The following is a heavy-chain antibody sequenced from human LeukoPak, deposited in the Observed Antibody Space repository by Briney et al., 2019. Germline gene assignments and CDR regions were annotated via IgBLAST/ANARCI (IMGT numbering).Heavy chain of an antibody. Sequence: PGGSLRLSCAASELTVSSNYMSWVRQAPGKGLEWVSVIYSGGDAYDADSVKGRFIISRDNSKNTLYLQVNSLRAEDTAVYYCAGSRNGYNLLQHWGQGTLVTVSS. CDR1: ELTVSSNY. J-gene: IGHJ1*01. CDR2: IYSGGDA. CDR3: AGSRNGYNLLQH. D-gene: IGHD5-24*01. V-gene: IGHV3-53*01.